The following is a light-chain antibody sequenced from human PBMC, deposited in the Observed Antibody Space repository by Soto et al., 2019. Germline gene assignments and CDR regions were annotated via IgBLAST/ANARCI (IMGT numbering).Light chain of an antibody. V-gene: IGLV2-8*01. CDR2: EVN. CDR3: TSYGGRNNLI. CDR1: SSDVGTYNY. J-gene: IGLJ2*01. Sequence: QSVLTQPPSASGSPGQSVTISCTGTSSDVGTYNYISWFQQHPGKAPKLIISEVNKRPSGVPDRFSGSKSDNTASLTVSGLQTEDDAYYYCTSYGGRNNLIFGGGTKLTVL.